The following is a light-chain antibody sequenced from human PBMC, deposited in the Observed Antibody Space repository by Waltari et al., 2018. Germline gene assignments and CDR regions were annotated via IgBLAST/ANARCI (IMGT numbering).Light chain of an antibody. CDR3: QQYNIWPWT. J-gene: IGKJ1*01. V-gene: IGKV3D-15*01. CDR1: QRAKPS. Sequence: EVVMTQSPATLSVSPGERVSLSCRASQRAKPSLAWYQQTPGQAPRLLISRASTRATGVPDRFSGSGSGTEFTLTISSLQSEDSAIYYCQQYNIWPWTFGPGTNVDIK. CDR2: RAS.